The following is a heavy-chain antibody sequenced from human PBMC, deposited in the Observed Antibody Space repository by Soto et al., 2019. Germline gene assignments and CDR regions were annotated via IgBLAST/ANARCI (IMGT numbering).Heavy chain of an antibody. CDR1: GGSISSSNW. D-gene: IGHD6-6*01. Sequence: QVQLQESGPGLVKPSGTLSLTCAVSGGSISSSNWWSWVRQPPGKGLEWIGEIYHSGSTNYNQSLRSRVTISVDKSKNQFSRKLSFGPAADPAVYYCARNEEYGGSRGGFDPWGQGPLVTVSS. V-gene: IGHV4-4*02. CDR2: IYHSGST. J-gene: IGHJ5*02. CDR3: ARNEEYGGSRGGFDP.